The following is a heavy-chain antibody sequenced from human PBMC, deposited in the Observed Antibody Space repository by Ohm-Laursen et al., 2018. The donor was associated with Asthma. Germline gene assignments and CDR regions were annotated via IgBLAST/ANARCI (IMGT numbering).Heavy chain of an antibody. CDR3: ARDHYYSSGTYFDY. Sequence: SLRLSCAASGFTFSSNAMHWVRQAPGKGLEWVAVISKDGSNKYYAESVKGRFTISRDSSMNTLYVQMNSLRAEDTAVYYCARDHYYSSGTYFDYWGQGTLVTVSS. CDR1: GFTFSSNA. D-gene: IGHD3-10*01. CDR2: ISKDGSNK. V-gene: IGHV3-30-3*01. J-gene: IGHJ4*02.